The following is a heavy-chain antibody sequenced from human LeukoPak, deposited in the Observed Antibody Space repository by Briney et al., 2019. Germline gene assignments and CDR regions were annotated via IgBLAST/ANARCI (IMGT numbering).Heavy chain of an antibody. CDR2: MYTSGST. V-gene: IGHV4-61*02. CDR3: ARGEKGSSSGSINY. Sequence: SETLSLTCTASGGSINSGTYYWSWMRQPAGKGLEWIGRMYTSGSTNYNPSLESRVTISVDTSKNQFSLKLSSVTAADTAVYYCARGEKGSSSGSINYWGQGTLVTVSP. D-gene: IGHD6-6*01. J-gene: IGHJ4*02. CDR1: GGSINSGTYY.